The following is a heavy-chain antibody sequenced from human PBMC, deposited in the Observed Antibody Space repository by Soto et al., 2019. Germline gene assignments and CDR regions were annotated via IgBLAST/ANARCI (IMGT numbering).Heavy chain of an antibody. CDR1: GFTFSSYS. J-gene: IGHJ3*02. CDR3: AREGRIAAATDAFDI. D-gene: IGHD6-13*01. V-gene: IGHV3-48*01. CDR2: ISSSSSTI. Sequence: PGGSLRLSCAASGFTFSSYSMNWVRQAPGKGLEWVSYISSSSSTIYYADSVKGRFTISRDNAKNSLYLQMNSLRAEDTAVYYCAREGRIAAATDAFDIWGQGTRVTVSS.